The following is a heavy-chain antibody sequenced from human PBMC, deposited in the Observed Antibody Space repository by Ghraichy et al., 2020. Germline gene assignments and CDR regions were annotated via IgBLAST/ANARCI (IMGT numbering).Heavy chain of an antibody. J-gene: IGHJ4*02. D-gene: IGHD3-22*01. Sequence: ASVKVSCKASGYTFTNYYMHWVRQAPGERLEWMGIINPSPGTTTYAQKFQGRVTMTRDTSTSIVYMELSSLRSEDTAVYYCARVAYFDSSPHYDYWGQGTLVTVSS. V-gene: IGHV1-46*01. CDR3: ARVAYFDSSPHYDY. CDR2: INPSPGTT. CDR1: GYTFTNYY.